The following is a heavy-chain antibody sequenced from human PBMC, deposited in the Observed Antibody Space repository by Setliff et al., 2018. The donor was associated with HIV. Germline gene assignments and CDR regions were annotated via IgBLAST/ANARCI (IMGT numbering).Heavy chain of an antibody. Sequence: ASVKVSCKASGYTLTTFGISGVRQAPGQGLEWMGWINTETGNPMYAQGFTGRFVFSLDTSVSTAYLQISSLKTEDTAMYYCARVGSYWSTFDYWGQGAPVTVSS. J-gene: IGHJ4*02. CDR1: GYTLTTFG. CDR2: INTETGNP. CDR3: ARVGSYWSTFDY. V-gene: IGHV7-4-1*02. D-gene: IGHD1-26*01.